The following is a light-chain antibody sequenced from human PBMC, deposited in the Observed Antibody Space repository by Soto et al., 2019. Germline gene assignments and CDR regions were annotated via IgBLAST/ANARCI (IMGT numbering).Light chain of an antibody. Sequence: QSALTQPRSVSGSPGQSVTISCTGTSSDVGAYDYVSWYQQHPGKAPKLIIYDVYKRHSGVPDRFSGSKSGCTASLTISGLHADDDCDYYCSSYAGTYTFVVFGGGTQLTVL. CDR1: SSDVGAYDY. J-gene: IGLJ2*01. CDR2: DVY. V-gene: IGLV2-11*01. CDR3: SSYAGTYTFVV.